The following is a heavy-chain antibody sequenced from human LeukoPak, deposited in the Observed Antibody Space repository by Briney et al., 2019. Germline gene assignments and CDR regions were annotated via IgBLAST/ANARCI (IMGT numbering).Heavy chain of an antibody. J-gene: IGHJ4*02. CDR3: ARQSTVMSSFVV. V-gene: IGHV4-39*01. D-gene: IGHD4-17*01. CDR2: IYYSGST. Sequence: SETLSLTCTVSGGSISSSSYYWGWLRQPPGKGLEWIGSIYYSGSTYYNPSLKSRVTISVDTSKNQFSLKLSSVTAADTAVYFCARQSTVMSSFVVWGQGTLVTVSS. CDR1: GGSISSSSYY.